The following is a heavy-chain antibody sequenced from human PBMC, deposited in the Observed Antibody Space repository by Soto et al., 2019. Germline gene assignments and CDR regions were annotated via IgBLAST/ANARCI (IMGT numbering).Heavy chain of an antibody. CDR2: TNSDESST. CDR1: GFTFSSYW. V-gene: IGHV3-74*01. D-gene: IGHD2-2*01. Sequence: EVQLVESGGGLVQPGGSLRLSCAASGFTFSSYWMHWVRQAPGKGLVWVSRTNSDESSTSYADSVKGRFTISRDNAENTLYLQMNSLRAEDTAVYYCARVGGGYCSSISCSLGFDYWGQGTLVTVSS. CDR3: ARVGGGYCSSISCSLGFDY. J-gene: IGHJ4*02.